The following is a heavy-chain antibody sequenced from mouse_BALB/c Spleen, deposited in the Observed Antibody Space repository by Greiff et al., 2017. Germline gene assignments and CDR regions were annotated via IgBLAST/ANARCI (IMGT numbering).Heavy chain of an antibody. CDR3: AKLITAGGYYFDY. Sequence: VQLVESGPGLVAPSQSLSITCTVSGFSLTDYGVSWIRQPPGKGLEWLGVIWGGGSTYYNSALKSRMSISKDNSKSQVFLKMNSLQTNDTAMYYCAKLITAGGYYFDYWGQGTTLTVSS. CDR1: GFSLTDYG. V-gene: IGHV2-6-5*01. D-gene: IGHD2-4*01. J-gene: IGHJ2*01. CDR2: IWGGGST.